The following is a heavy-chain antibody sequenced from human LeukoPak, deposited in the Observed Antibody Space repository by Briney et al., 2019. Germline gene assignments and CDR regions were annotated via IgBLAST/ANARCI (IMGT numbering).Heavy chain of an antibody. J-gene: IGHJ4*02. CDR3: TRAPTHIPAT. CDR1: GFTFSRYS. Sequence: GGSLRLSCAASGFTFSRYSMNWVRQAPGKGVQWISYIGNGIVITYYADSVKGRFTISRDNAKKSVCLQMNSLRAEDTAVYYCTRAPTHIPATWGQGTLVTVSS. V-gene: IGHV3-48*01. D-gene: IGHD1-26*01. CDR2: IGNGIVIT.